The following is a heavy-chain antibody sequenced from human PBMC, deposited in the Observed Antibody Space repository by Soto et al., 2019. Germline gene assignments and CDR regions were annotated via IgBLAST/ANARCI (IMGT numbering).Heavy chain of an antibody. CDR2: ISGSGRTI. CDR3: ARGDDNSGYYYAFDS. CDR1: GFTFSNYD. D-gene: IGHD3-22*01. J-gene: IGHJ4*02. V-gene: IGHV3-48*03. Sequence: GGSLRLSCEASGFTFSNYDMNWVRQAPGKGLEWVSYISGSGRTIYYADSVKGRFTISRDSAKKSLFLQMNSLRAEDTALYYCARGDDNSGYYYAFDSWGQGT.